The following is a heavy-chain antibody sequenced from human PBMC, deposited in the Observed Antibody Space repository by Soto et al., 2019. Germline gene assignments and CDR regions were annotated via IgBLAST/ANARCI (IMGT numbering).Heavy chain of an antibody. CDR2: ISPYNGVT. V-gene: IGHV1-18*01. Sequence: QVQLVQSGAEVKKPGASVKVSCKASGYTFSSYGIAWVRQAPGQGLEWMGWISPYNGVTNYAQKLQGRVTVTTDTSMNTAYMELRSLRSDDTAVYYCARRNYYGSGDKIYYFDYWGQGTPVTVSS. D-gene: IGHD3-10*01. CDR3: ARRNYYGSGDKIYYFDY. CDR1: GYTFSSYG. J-gene: IGHJ4*02.